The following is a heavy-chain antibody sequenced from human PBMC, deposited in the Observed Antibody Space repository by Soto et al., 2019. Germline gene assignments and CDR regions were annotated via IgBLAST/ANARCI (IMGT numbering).Heavy chain of an antibody. D-gene: IGHD6-13*01. CDR1: GDSVSSNSAA. Sequence: SQTLSLPCAISGDSVSSNSAAWNWIRQSPSRGLEWLGRTYYRSKWYNDYAVSVKSRITINPDTSKNQFSLQLNSVTPEDTAVYYCARGGGQQLAFWFDPWGQGTLVTVSS. V-gene: IGHV6-1*01. CDR2: TYYRSKWYN. CDR3: ARGGGQQLAFWFDP. J-gene: IGHJ5*02.